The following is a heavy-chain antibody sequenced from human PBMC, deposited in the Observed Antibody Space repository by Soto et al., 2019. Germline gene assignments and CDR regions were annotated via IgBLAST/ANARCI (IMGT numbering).Heavy chain of an antibody. CDR2: FDPEDGET. J-gene: IGHJ6*03. D-gene: IGHD4-4*01. Sequence: ASVKVSCKVSGYTLTELSMHWVRQSPGKGLEWMGGFDPEDGETIYAQKFQGRVTMTEDTSTDTAYMELSSLRSEDAAVYYCATAFSNYGNYYYMDVWGKGTTVTVSS. CDR3: ATAFSNYGNYYYMDV. CDR1: GYTLTELS. V-gene: IGHV1-24*01.